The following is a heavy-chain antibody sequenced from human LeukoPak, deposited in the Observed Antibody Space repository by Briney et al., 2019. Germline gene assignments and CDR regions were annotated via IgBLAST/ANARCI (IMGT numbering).Heavy chain of an antibody. Sequence: GGPLRLPCALSGLTHSINYMICLRHAPGKAREWVSHFYSDGSAYYADFVEGRFSISRDNSQNTLYLQMNGLRAEDTAVYYCARTVVVTATADYFDHWGQGTLVTVSS. J-gene: IGHJ4*02. V-gene: IGHV3-53*01. CDR3: ARTVVVTATADYFDH. D-gene: IGHD2-15*01. CDR2: FYSDGSA. CDR1: GLTHSINY.